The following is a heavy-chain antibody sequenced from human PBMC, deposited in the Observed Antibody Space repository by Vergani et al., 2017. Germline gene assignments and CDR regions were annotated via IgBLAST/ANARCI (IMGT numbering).Heavy chain of an antibody. CDR1: GGSISSGGYS. V-gene: IGHV4-30-2*01. CDR3: ARAAITDDQYFQH. CDR2: IYYSEST. D-gene: IGHD3-3*01. J-gene: IGHJ1*01. Sequence: QLQLQESGSGLVKPSQTLSLTCAVSGGSISSGGYSWSWIRQPPGKGLEWIGYIYYSESTYYNPSLKSRVTISVDRSKNQFSLKLSSVTAADTAVYYCARAAITDDQYFQHWGQGTLVTVSS.